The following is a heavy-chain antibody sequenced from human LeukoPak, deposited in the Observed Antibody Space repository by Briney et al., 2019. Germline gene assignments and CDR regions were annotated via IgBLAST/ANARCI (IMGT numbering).Heavy chain of an antibody. Sequence: PSETLSLTCTVSGYSISSGYYWGWIRQPPGKGLEWIGSIYHSGSTYYNPSLKSRVTISVDTSKNQLSLKLSSVTAADTAVYYCARSKDILTGYCFDYWGQGTLVTVSS. CDR3: ARSKDILTGYCFDY. CDR1: GYSISSGYY. D-gene: IGHD3-9*01. V-gene: IGHV4-38-2*02. J-gene: IGHJ4*02. CDR2: IYHSGST.